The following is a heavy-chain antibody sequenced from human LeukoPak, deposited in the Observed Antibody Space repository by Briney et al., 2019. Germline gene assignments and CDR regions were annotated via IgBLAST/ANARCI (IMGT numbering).Heavy chain of an antibody. CDR3: ARPGATGPVY. V-gene: IGHV1-2*06. CDR1: GYTFTGYY. J-gene: IGHJ4*02. Sequence: ASVKVSCKASGYTFTGYYMHWVRQAPGQGLEWMGRINPKSGGTNYAQKFQGRVTMTRDTSISTAYMELSRLRSDDSAVYYWARPGATGPVYWGQGTMVTVSS. D-gene: IGHD1-26*01. CDR2: INPKSGGT.